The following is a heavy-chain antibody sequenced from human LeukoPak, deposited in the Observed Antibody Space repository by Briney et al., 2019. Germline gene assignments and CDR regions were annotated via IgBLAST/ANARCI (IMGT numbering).Heavy chain of an antibody. Sequence: GASVKVSCKASGYTFTGYYMHWVRQAPGQGLEWMGWINPNSDGTNYAQKFQGRVTMTRDTSISTAYMELSRLRSDDTAVYYCARGGYCSSTSCYGAYYYYYYMDVWGKGTTVTVSS. CDR1: GYTFTGYY. D-gene: IGHD2-2*01. J-gene: IGHJ6*03. V-gene: IGHV1-2*02. CDR2: INPNSDGT. CDR3: ARGGYCSSTSCYGAYYYYYYMDV.